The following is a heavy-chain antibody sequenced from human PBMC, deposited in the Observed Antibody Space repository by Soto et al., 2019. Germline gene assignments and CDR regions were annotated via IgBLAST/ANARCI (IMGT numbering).Heavy chain of an antibody. J-gene: IGHJ4*02. CDR1: GYTFTGYY. CDR2: INPNSGGT. Sequence: ASVKVSCKASGYTFTGYYMHWVRQAPGQGLEWMGWINPNSGGTNYAQKFQGRVTMTRDTSISTAYMELSRLRSGDTAVYYCARDWGRAVLMVYAYYFDYWGQGTLVTVSS. CDR3: ARDWGRAVLMVYAYYFDY. D-gene: IGHD2-8*01. V-gene: IGHV1-2*02.